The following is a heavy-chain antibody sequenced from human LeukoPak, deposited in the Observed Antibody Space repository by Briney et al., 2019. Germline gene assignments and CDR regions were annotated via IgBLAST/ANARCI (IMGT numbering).Heavy chain of an antibody. CDR3: ARMTQTRPHYYGLLYYYMDV. D-gene: IGHD3-10*01. J-gene: IGHJ6*03. CDR2: INHSGST. V-gene: IGHV4-34*01. Sequence: GSLRLSCAASGFTFSSYEMNWVRQPPGKGLEWIGEINHSGSTNYNPSLKSRVTISVDTSKNQFSLKLSSVTAADTAVYYCARMTQTRPHYYGLLYYYMDVWGKGTTVTVSS. CDR1: GFTFSSYE.